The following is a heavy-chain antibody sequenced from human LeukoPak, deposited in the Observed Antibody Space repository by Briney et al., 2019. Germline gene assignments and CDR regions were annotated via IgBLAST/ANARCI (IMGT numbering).Heavy chain of an antibody. Sequence: GGSLRLSCAASGFTLSAYSMNWVRQPPGKGLELVSTVSNSGSDIYYGDSVKGRFTISRDNAKTSLYLQMNNLRADDTALYYCARGVTAGDYWGQGTLVTVSS. J-gene: IGHJ4*02. V-gene: IGHV3-21*01. CDR1: GFTLSAYS. D-gene: IGHD2-21*02. CDR2: VSNSGSDI. CDR3: ARGVTAGDY.